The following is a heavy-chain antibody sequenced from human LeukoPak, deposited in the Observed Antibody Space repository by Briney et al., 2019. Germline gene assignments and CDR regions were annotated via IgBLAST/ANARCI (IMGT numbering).Heavy chain of an antibody. D-gene: IGHD6-19*01. Sequence: SDTLSLTCAVSGGSISSGGYSWSWIRQPPGKGLEWIGYIYYSGSTYYNPSLKSRVTISVDTSKNQFSLKLSSVTAADTAVYYCARGDSSGWYGFDYWGQGTLVTVSS. CDR3: ARGDSSGWYGFDY. CDR1: GGSISSGGYS. J-gene: IGHJ4*02. V-gene: IGHV4-30-4*07. CDR2: IYYSGST.